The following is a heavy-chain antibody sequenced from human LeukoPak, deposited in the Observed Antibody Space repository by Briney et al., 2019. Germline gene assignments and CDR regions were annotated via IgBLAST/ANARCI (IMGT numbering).Heavy chain of an antibody. V-gene: IGHV1-18*01. Sequence: GASVKVSCKASGYTFTSYGISWVRQAPGQGLEWMGWVSAYNGNTNYAQKLQGRVTMTTDTSTSTAYMELRSLRSDDTAVYYCARDQDWNDENYYYGMDVWGQGTTVTVSS. J-gene: IGHJ6*02. CDR1: GYTFTSYG. CDR2: VSAYNGNT. CDR3: ARDQDWNDENYYYGMDV. D-gene: IGHD1-1*01.